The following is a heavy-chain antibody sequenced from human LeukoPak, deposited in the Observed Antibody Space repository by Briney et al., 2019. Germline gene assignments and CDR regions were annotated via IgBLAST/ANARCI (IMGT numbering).Heavy chain of an antibody. V-gene: IGHV3-66*01. Sequence: SGGSLRLFCAACGFTVSSNFWTGVRRAPGKGVEGVSITYSDGSTYYADSVKGRFTISRDSSNNTVYLQMNSLRAEDTALYYCASDSEQQVDAPDVWGQGTTVTVSS. J-gene: IGHJ6*02. D-gene: IGHD6-13*01. CDR1: GFTVSSNF. CDR3: ASDSEQQVDAPDV. CDR2: TYSDGST.